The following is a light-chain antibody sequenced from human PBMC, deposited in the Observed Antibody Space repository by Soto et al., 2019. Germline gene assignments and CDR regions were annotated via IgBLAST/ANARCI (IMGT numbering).Light chain of an antibody. J-gene: IGKJ3*01. CDR2: AVS. V-gene: IGKV1D-12*01. CDR3: QQANTFPLT. Sequence: IQMTQSPSSVSASVGDRVTITCRASQGIYNWLAWYQQKPGKAPKLLISAVSNLQSGVPARFSGSGYGTDFTLTISSLQPEDFATYYCQQANTFPLTLGRGTKVDIK. CDR1: QGIYNW.